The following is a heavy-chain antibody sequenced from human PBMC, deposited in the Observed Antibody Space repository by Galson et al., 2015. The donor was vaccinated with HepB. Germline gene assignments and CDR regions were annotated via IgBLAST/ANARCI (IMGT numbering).Heavy chain of an antibody. CDR1: GFTFSSYA. CDR2: IWFDGTNK. V-gene: IGHV3-33*08. CDR3: ARDEGDAMDV. Sequence: SLRLSCAASGFTFSSYAMSWVRQAPGKGLEWVAVIWFDGTNKFHGDSVKGRFTISRDNSNNTLFLQMSSLRAEDTAVYYCARDEGDAMDVWGQGTTVTVSS. J-gene: IGHJ6*02.